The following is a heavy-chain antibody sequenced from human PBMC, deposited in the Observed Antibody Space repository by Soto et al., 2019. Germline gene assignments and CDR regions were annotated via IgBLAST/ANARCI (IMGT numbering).Heavy chain of an antibody. CDR1: EFTFSSYA. J-gene: IGHJ3*02. Sequence: GGSLILSCVASEFTFSSYAMSWVRQAPGKGLEWVSVISGSGGGTYYADSVKGRFAVSRDNSKSTLYLQMNSLRDEDTAVYYCAKVPTGEMGTVFQAFDIWGQGTMVTVSS. CDR2: ISGSGGGT. D-gene: IGHD1-26*01. CDR3: AKVPTGEMGTVFQAFDI. V-gene: IGHV3-23*01.